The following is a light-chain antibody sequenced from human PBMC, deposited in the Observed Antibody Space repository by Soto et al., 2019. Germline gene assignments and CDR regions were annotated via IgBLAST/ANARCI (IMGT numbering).Light chain of an antibody. CDR1: QSVSSN. CDR2: AAS. Sequence: MTPSATHLPVWPGDSAHLSCRASQSVSSNLAWYQQKPGKAPKLLIFAASNLQSGVPSRFSGSGSGTDFTLTISSLQPEDFATYYCQQSYSTPIPVGQGTRLEI. J-gene: IGKJ5*01. CDR3: QQSYSTPIP. V-gene: IGKV1-39*01.